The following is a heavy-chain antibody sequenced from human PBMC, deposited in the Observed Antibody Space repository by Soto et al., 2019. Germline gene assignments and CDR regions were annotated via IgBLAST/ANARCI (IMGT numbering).Heavy chain of an antibody. D-gene: IGHD2-15*01. Sequence: QVQLLESGGGLVKPGGSLRLSCAASGFTFSDYYMSWIRQAPGKGLEWVSYISSSGSTIYYADSVKGRFTISRDNAKNDRYLQTNSLRADDTGVYYWAGYGYCRGGSCSLVLSYYGIDVWGQGTTVTVSS. CDR3: AGYGYCRGGSCSLVLSYYGIDV. CDR1: GFTFSDYY. J-gene: IGHJ6*02. V-gene: IGHV3-11*01. CDR2: ISSSGSTI.